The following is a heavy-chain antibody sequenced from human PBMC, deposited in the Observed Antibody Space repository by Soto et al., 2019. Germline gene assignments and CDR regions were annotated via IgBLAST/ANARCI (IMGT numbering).Heavy chain of an antibody. CDR3: ARVMTTVTTLYMDV. CDR1: GGSISIYY. CDR2: IYYSGST. J-gene: IGHJ6*03. V-gene: IGHV4-59*01. Sequence: SDTLSLTCTVSGGSISIYYWSWIRQPPGKGLEWIGYIYYSGSTNYNPSLKSRVTISVDTSKNQFSLKLSSVTAADTAVYYCARVMTTVTTLYMDVWGKGTTVTVSS. D-gene: IGHD4-17*01.